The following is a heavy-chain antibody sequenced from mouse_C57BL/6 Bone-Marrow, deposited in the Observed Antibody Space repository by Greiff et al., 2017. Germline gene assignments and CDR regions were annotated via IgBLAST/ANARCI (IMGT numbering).Heavy chain of an antibody. CDR3: ARGDSSGYRWCAY. J-gene: IGHJ3*01. CDR1: GYAFSSYW. Sequence: VQLQQSGAELVKPGASVKISCKASGYAFSSYWMNWVKQRPGKGLEWIGQIYPGDGDTNYNGKFKGKATLTADKSSSTAYMQLSSLTSEDSAVYFGARGDSSGYRWCAYWGQGTLVTVSA. D-gene: IGHD3-2*02. V-gene: IGHV1-80*01. CDR2: IYPGDGDT.